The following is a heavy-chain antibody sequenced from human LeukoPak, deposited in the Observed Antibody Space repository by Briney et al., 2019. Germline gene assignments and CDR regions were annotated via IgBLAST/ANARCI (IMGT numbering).Heavy chain of an antibody. Sequence: PSETLSLTCTVSGGSISSYYWSWIRQPPGKGLEWIGYIYYSGSTNYNPSLKSRVTISVDTSKNQFSLKLSSVTAADTAVYYCARGIAVAGTSPRLLFDYWGQGTLVTVSS. J-gene: IGHJ4*02. V-gene: IGHV4-59*08. CDR1: GGSISSYY. D-gene: IGHD6-19*01. CDR2: IYYSGST. CDR3: ARGIAVAGTSPRLLFDY.